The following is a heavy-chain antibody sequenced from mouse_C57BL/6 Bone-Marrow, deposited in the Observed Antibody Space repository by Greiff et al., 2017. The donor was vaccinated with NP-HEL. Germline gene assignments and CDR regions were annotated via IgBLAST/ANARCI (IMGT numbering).Heavy chain of an antibody. CDR2: IHPNSGST. CDR1: GYTFTSYW. Sequence: QVQLQQPGAELVKPGASVKLSCKASGYTFTSYWMHWVKQRPGQGLEWIGMIHPNSGSTNYNEKFKSKATLTVDKSSSTAYMQLSSLTSEDSAVYYCARGIYYYGSSSAWFAYWGQGPLVTVSA. D-gene: IGHD1-1*01. J-gene: IGHJ3*01. CDR3: ARGIYYYGSSSAWFAY. V-gene: IGHV1-64*01.